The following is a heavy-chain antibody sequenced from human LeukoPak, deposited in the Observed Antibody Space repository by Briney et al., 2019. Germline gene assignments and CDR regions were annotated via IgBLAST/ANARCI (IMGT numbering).Heavy chain of an antibody. CDR3: AKDIVVVPAAHTTFDY. V-gene: IGHV3-23*01. CDR2: ISGSGGST. D-gene: IGHD2-2*01. J-gene: IGHJ4*02. Sequence: GGSLRLSCAASGFTFSSYAMSWVRQAPGKGLEWVSAISGSGGSTYYVDSVKGRFTISRDNSKNTLYLQMNSLRAEDTAVYYCAKDIVVVPAAHTTFDYWGQGTLVTVSS. CDR1: GFTFSSYA.